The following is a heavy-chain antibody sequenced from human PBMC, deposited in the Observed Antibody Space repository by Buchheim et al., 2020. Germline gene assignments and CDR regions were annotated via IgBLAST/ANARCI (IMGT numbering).Heavy chain of an antibody. V-gene: IGHV4-59*08. D-gene: IGHD3-3*01. Sequence: QVQLQQWGAGLVKPSETLSLTCTVSGGSISSYYWSCIRQPPGKGLEWIGYIYYSGSTNYNPSLKSRVTISVDTSTNQFSLKLGSVTAADTAVYYCARHRDFWSGYQYGMDVWGQGTT. J-gene: IGHJ6*02. CDR1: GGSISSYY. CDR3: ARHRDFWSGYQYGMDV. CDR2: IYYSGST.